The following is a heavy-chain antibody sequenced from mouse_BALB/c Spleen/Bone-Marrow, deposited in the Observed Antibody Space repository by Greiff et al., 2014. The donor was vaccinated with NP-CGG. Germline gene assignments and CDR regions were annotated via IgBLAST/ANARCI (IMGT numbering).Heavy chain of an antibody. CDR1: GYTFTNYW. V-gene: IGHV1S41*01. Sequence: DLVKPGASVKXSCKASGYTFTNYWINWIKQRPGQGLEWIGRIAPGSGXXYDXXXXXGXXTXTXXXSSXXAYIQXXXXXXXXSDXYFCARERYGYDGWYFDVWGAGTTVTVSS. D-gene: IGHD2-2*01. J-gene: IGHJ1*01. CDR2: IAPGSGXX. CDR3: ARERYGYDGWYFDV.